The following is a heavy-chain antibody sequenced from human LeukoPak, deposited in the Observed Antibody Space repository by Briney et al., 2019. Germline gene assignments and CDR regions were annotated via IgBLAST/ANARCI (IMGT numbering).Heavy chain of an antibody. CDR3: ARDGYNAFDY. D-gene: IGHD5-24*01. V-gene: IGHV4-59*12. Sequence: SQTLSLTCTVSGGSISSYYWSWIRQPPGKGLEWIGYIYYSGSTNYNPSLKSRVTISVDTSKNQFSLKLSSVTAADTAVYYCARDGYNAFDYWGQGTLVTVSS. CDR2: IYYSGST. J-gene: IGHJ4*02. CDR1: GGSISSYY.